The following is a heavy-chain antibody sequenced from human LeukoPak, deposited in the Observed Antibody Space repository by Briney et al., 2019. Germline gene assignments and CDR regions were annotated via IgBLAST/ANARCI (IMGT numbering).Heavy chain of an antibody. D-gene: IGHD6-19*01. CDR1: GYTFTGYY. CDR3: TREGPGSDWATFDS. Sequence: GASVRVSCKASGYTFTGYYMHWVRQAPGQGLEWMGRINPSNGGTNYAQKFQGRVTMTRDTSISTVYMELSRLTSDDTAVCYCTREGPGSDWATFDSWGQGALVTVSS. J-gene: IGHJ4*02. CDR2: INPSNGGT. V-gene: IGHV1-2*06.